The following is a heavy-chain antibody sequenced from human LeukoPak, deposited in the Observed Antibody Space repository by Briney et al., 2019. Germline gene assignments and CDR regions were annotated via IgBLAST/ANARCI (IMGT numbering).Heavy chain of an antibody. CDR2: IIPILGIA. J-gene: IGHJ5*02. V-gene: IGHV1-69*04. Sequence: GASVNVSCKASGGTFSSYAISWVRQAPGQGLEWMGRIIPILGIANYAQKFQGRVTITADKSTSTAYMELSSLRSEDTAVYYCARARHYDFWSGLIGWFDPWGQGTLVTVSS. D-gene: IGHD3-3*01. CDR1: GGTFSSYA. CDR3: ARARHYDFWSGLIGWFDP.